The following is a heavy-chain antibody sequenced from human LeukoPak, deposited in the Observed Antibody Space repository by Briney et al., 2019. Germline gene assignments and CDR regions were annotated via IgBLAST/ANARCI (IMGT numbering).Heavy chain of an antibody. Sequence: SRTLSLTCTVSGGSISSGGYYWSWIRQPPGKGLEWIGYIYHSGSTYYNPSLKSRVTISVDRSKNQFSLKLSSVTAADTAVYYCARDSHYDFWSGPTSSWGQGTLVTVSS. J-gene: IGHJ4*02. CDR1: GGSISSGGYY. D-gene: IGHD3-3*01. CDR2: IYHSGST. CDR3: ARDSHYDFWSGPTSS. V-gene: IGHV4-30-2*01.